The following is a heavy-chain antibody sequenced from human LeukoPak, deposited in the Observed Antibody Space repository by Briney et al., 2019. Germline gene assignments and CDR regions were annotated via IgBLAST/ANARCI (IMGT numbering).Heavy chain of an antibody. CDR3: AREMGLGYCSSTSCHTYYFDY. J-gene: IGHJ4*02. V-gene: IGHV1-69*01. CDR1: GGTSSSYA. Sequence: GSSVKVSCKASGGTSSSYAISWVRQAPGQGLEWMGGIIPIFGTANYAQKFQGRVTITADESTSTAYMELSSLRSEDTAVYYCAREMGLGYCSSTSCHTYYFDYWGQGTLVTVSS. D-gene: IGHD2-2*01. CDR2: IIPIFGTA.